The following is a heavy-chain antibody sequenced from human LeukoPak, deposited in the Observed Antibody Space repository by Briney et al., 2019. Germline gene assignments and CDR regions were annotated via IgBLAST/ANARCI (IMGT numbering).Heavy chain of an antibody. D-gene: IGHD4-17*01. CDR3: ARHRLYGDSPFDY. J-gene: IGHJ4*02. CDR1: GYSISSGYY. V-gene: IGHV4-38-2*01. Sequence: SETLSLTCAVSGYSISSGYYWGWIRQPPGKGLEWIGSIYHSGSTYYNPSLKSRVTISVDTSKNQFSLKLSSVTAADTAVYYCARHRLYGDSPFDYWVRGTLVTVSS. CDR2: IYHSGST.